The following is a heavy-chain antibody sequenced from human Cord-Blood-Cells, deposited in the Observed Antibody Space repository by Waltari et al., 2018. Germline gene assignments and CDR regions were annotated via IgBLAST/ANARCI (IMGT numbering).Heavy chain of an antibody. D-gene: IGHD5-12*01. V-gene: IGHV4-34*01. CDR2: INHSGST. CDR1: GGSFSGYY. Sequence: QVQLQQWGAGLLKPSETLSLTCAVSGGSFSGYYWSWIRQPPGKGLEWIGEINHSGSTNYNPSLKSRVTISVDTSKNQFSLKLSSVTAADTAVYYCARISVDIVATNDYWGQGTLVTVSS. J-gene: IGHJ4*02. CDR3: ARISVDIVATNDY.